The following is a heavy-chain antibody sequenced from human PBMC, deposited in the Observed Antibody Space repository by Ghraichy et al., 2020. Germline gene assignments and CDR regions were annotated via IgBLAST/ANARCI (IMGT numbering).Heavy chain of an antibody. CDR1: GDSVSSTSAA. J-gene: IGHJ4*02. V-gene: IGHV6-1*01. Sequence: SQTLSLTCVISGDSVSSTSAAWIWIRQSPSRGLEWLGMTYYRSKWYSVYAMSVNSRVIISPDTSKNHFSLQLNSVTPEDTAVYYCARQEKGSENYGGIASWGQGTLVTVYS. D-gene: IGHD3-16*01. CDR2: TYYRSKWYS. CDR3: ARQEKGSENYGGIAS.